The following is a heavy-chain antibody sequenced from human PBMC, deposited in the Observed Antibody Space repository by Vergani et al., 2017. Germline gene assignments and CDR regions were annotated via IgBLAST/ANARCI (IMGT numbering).Heavy chain of an antibody. CDR1: GFTLNTYG. Sequence: QAQLVESGGGVVQPGSSLRLSCTLSGFTLNTYGIHWVRQAPGKGLEWVSFIRYDGSSEYYGDSVKGRFTISRDKSQNTVNLQMNSLRTEDTAVYFCANSVIAGNVGVAYFGMDVWGRGTTVTVSS. J-gene: IGHJ6*02. CDR3: ANSVIAGNVGVAYFGMDV. CDR2: IRYDGSSE. D-gene: IGHD2/OR15-2a*01. V-gene: IGHV3-30*02.